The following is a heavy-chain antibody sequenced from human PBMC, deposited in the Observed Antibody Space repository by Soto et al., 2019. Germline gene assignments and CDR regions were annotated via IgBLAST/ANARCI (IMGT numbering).Heavy chain of an antibody. CDR1: GFSFSDHY. J-gene: IGHJ4*02. CDR3: ARDSYANGWYVDY. D-gene: IGHD6-19*01. CDR2: SRNKANSYTT. V-gene: IGHV3-72*01. Sequence: EVQLVESGGDLVQPGGSLRLSCAASGFSFSDHYMDWVRQAPGKGLEWVGRSRNKANSYTTEYAASVKGRFTISRDESKNSLSLQMNSLKTEDTAVYFCARDSYANGWYVDYWGQGTLVTVST.